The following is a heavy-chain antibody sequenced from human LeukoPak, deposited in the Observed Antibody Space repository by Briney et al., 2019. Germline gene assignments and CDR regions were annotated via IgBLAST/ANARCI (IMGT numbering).Heavy chain of an antibody. Sequence: GGSLRLSCAASGFTFSIYGMYWVRQAPGKGLEWVAVISYDGSNKYYADSVKGRFTISRDNSKNTLYLQMNSLRAEDTAVYYCARFDYGAMTTWDYFDYWGQGTLVTVSS. CDR3: ARFDYGAMTTWDYFDY. V-gene: IGHV3-30*19. CDR2: ISYDGSNK. J-gene: IGHJ4*02. CDR1: GFTFSIYG. D-gene: IGHD2/OR15-2a*01.